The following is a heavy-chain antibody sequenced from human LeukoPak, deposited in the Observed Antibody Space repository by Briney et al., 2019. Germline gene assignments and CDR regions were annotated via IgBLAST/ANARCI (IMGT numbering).Heavy chain of an antibody. CDR3: ARVRGLTVTTLYYYYYYMDV. V-gene: IGHV1-69*05. CDR2: IIPIFGTA. Sequence: SVKVSCKASGGTFSGYAISWVRQAPGQGLEWMGGIIPIFGTANYAQKFQGRVTITTDESTSTAYMELSSLRSEDTAVYYCARVRGLTVTTLYYYYYYMDVWGKGTTVTVSS. J-gene: IGHJ6*03. CDR1: GGTFSGYA. D-gene: IGHD4-11*01.